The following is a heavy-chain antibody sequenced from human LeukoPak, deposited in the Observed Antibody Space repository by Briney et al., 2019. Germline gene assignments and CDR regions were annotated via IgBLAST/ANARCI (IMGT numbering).Heavy chain of an antibody. J-gene: IGHJ4*02. V-gene: IGHV4-31*03. CDR2: IYYSGST. D-gene: IGHD5-12*01. CDR3: ARRADTVAGRFFDY. CDR1: GGSISSGGYY. Sequence: SETLSLTCTVSGGSISSGGYYWSWIRQHPGKGLEWIGYIYYSGSTYYNPSLKSRVTISVDTSKNQFSLKLSSVTAADTAVYYCARRADTVAGRFFDYWGQGTLVTVSS.